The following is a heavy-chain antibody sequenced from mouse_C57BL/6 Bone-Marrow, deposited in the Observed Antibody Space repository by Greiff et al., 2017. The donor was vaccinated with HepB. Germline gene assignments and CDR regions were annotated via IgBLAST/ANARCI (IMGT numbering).Heavy chain of an antibody. Sequence: QVQLQQSGPEPVKPGASVKISCKASGYAFGSSWMNWVKQRPGKGLEWIGRIYPGDGDTNYNGKFKGKATLTADKSSSTAYMQLSSLTSEDSAVYFCARDGYYGSSYWGQGTTLTVSS. D-gene: IGHD1-1*01. J-gene: IGHJ2*01. V-gene: IGHV1-82*01. CDR3: ARDGYYGSSY. CDR1: GYAFGSSW. CDR2: IYPGDGDT.